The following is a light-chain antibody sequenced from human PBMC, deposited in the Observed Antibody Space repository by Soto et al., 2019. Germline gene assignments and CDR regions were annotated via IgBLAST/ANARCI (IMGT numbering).Light chain of an antibody. J-gene: IGKJ1*01. CDR1: QSVSSY. CDR2: GAS. CDR3: QQYKKWPRT. Sequence: EFVLKMCPGTLSAHTGERATLSCRASQSVSSYLAWYQQRPGQAPRLLIYGASNRATGIPDRLSGSGSGADFTLTISSLQSEDFAVYYCQQYKKWPRTFGHGTKVDI. V-gene: IGKV3D-15*01.